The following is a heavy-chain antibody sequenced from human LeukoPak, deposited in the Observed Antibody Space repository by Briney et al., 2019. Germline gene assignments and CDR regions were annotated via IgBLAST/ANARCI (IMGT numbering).Heavy chain of an antibody. D-gene: IGHD7-27*01. Sequence: PGGSLRLSCAASGFSFRSYAMHWVRQAPGKGLEWVSYISSSTSTIYYADSVKGRFTISRDNAKNSLYLQMNSLGAEDAAVYYCARDGDLDSWGQGTLVTVSS. CDR3: ARDGDLDS. CDR1: GFSFRSYA. V-gene: IGHV3-48*01. CDR2: ISSSTSTI. J-gene: IGHJ4*02.